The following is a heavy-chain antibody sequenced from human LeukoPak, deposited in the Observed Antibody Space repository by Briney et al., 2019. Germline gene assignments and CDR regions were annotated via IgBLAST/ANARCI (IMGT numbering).Heavy chain of an antibody. CDR1: GGSLSSSSFY. CDR2: IYYTGTT. Sequence: SETLSLTCSVSGGSLSSSSFYWGWIRQPPGKGLEWIGTIYYTGTTYYNPSLKSRVTISVDTSKNQFSLKLSSVTAADTAVYYCARVAARLRLWFGEGPHPGFDPWGQGTLVTVSS. J-gene: IGHJ5*02. CDR3: ARVAARLRLWFGEGPHPGFDP. V-gene: IGHV4-39*07. D-gene: IGHD3-10*01.